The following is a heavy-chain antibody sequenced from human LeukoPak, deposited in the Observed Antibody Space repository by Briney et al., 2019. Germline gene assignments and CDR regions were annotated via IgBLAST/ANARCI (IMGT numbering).Heavy chain of an antibody. V-gene: IGHV3-7*01. CDR1: GFTFTNFW. CDR2: ISQGTTDT. D-gene: IGHD4-23*01. CDR3: ARDLKLRWESWGDAFDI. J-gene: IGHJ3*02. Sequence: PGGSLRLSCTASGFTFTNFWISWVRQAPGKGLEWVAGISQGTTDTHYVDSVRGRFTLSRDNAKNSVTLQMNSLRVEDTAVYYCARDLKLRWESWGDAFDIWGQGTMVTVSS.